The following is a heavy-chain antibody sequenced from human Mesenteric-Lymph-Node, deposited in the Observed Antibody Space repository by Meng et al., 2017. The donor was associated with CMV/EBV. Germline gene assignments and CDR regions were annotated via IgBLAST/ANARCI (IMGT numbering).Heavy chain of an antibody. D-gene: IGHD2-2*01. CDR3: ARGPPRYCSSTSCFEVGY. CDR1: GSFRGYY. J-gene: IGHJ4*02. CDR2: INLNGST. V-gene: IGHV4-34*01. Sequence: GSFRGYYWSWIRRPPGKGLEWIGEINLNGSTNCNPSLKNRLTMSVDTSKNQFSLNLNSVTAADTAVYYCARGPPRYCSSTSCFEVGYWGQGTLVTVSS.